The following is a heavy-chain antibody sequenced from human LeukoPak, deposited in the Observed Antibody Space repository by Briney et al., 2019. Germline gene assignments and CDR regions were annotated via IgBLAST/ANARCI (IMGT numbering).Heavy chain of an antibody. CDR2: IYHSGGT. D-gene: IGHD3-22*01. CDR1: GDFISSFY. CDR3: ARVGSYDSRGYYFDT. Sequence: SETLSLTCTVSGDFISSFYWSWLRQSPGKGLEWFGYIYHSGGTRYKPSLRSRVFISLDTLKNQLSLELNSVTAADTAVYYCARVGSYDSRGYYFDTWGQGTQVTVSS. V-gene: IGHV4-59*01. J-gene: IGHJ4*02.